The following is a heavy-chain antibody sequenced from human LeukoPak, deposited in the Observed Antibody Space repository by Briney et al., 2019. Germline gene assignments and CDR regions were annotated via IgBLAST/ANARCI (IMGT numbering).Heavy chain of an antibody. V-gene: IGHV1-3*01. CDR3: ARVLGLRLGELFGY. J-gene: IGHJ4*02. Sequence: ASVKVSCKASGYTFTSYAMHWVRQAPGQRLEWMGWINAGNANTKYSQKFQGRVTITRDTSASTAYMELSSLSSEDTAVYYCARVLGLRLGELFGYWGQGTLVTVSS. D-gene: IGHD3-16*01. CDR2: INAGNANT. CDR1: GYTFTSYA.